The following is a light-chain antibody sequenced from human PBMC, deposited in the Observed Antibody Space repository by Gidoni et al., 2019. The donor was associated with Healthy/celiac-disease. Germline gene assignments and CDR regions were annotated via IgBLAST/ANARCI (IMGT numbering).Light chain of an antibody. Sequence: QSALTPPPSASGSPGQSVTISCTGTSRDVGVYNYVSWYQQHPGTAPKLMIYEVSMRPSGVPDRFSGSKSGNTASRTVSGLQAEEEADYYCRSYAGSNNFVVFGGGTKLTVL. CDR2: EVS. J-gene: IGLJ2*01. CDR3: RSYAGSNNFVV. CDR1: SRDVGVYNY. V-gene: IGLV2-8*01.